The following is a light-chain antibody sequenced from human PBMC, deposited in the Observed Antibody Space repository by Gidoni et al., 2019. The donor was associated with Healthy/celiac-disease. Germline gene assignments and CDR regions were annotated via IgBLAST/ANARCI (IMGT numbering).Light chain of an antibody. CDR3: SSYTSSSTLGYV. CDR2: DVS. J-gene: IGLJ1*01. Sequence: QSALTQPASVSGSPGQSITISCTGTTSDVGGYNYVSWYQQHPGKAPNLLIYDVSNRPSGVSNRFSGSKSGNTASLTISGLQAEDGADYYCSSYTSSSTLGYVFGTGTKVTVL. CDR1: TSDVGGYNY. V-gene: IGLV2-14*03.